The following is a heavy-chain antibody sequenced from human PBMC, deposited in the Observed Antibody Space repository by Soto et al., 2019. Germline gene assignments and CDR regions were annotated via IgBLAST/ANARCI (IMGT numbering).Heavy chain of an antibody. D-gene: IGHD6-13*01. Sequence: PGGSLRLSCAASGFTFSSYAMSWVRQAPGKGLEWVSAISGSGGSTYYADSVKGRFTISRDNSKNTLYLQMNSLRAEDTAVYYCANSGSSKGLFKKDNYGMDVWGQGTTVTVSS. CDR1: GFTFSSYA. J-gene: IGHJ6*02. CDR2: ISGSGGST. CDR3: ANSGSSKGLFKKDNYGMDV. V-gene: IGHV3-23*01.